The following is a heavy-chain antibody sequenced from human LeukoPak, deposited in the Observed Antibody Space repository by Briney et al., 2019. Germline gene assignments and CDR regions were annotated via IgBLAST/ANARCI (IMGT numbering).Heavy chain of an antibody. Sequence: SETLSLTCAVYGGSFSGYYWSWIRQPPGKGLEWIGEINHSGSTNYNPSLKSRVTISVDTSKNQFSLKLSSVTAADTAVYYCARDHGRTYDYGDYSLSLDAFDIWGQGTMVTVSS. J-gene: IGHJ3*02. CDR3: ARDHGRTYDYGDYSLSLDAFDI. V-gene: IGHV4-34*01. CDR2: INHSGST. CDR1: GGSFSGYY. D-gene: IGHD4-17*01.